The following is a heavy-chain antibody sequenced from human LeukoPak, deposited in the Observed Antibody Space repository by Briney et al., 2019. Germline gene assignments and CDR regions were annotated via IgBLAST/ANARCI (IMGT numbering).Heavy chain of an antibody. CDR2: INSDGRSA. V-gene: IGHV3-74*01. CDR1: GFAFSRYW. D-gene: IGHD2/OR15-2a*01. Sequence: GGSLRLSCAASGFAFSRYWMHWVRRAPGKGLVWVSRINSDGRSAVYADSVKGRFTISRDNAKNTLYLQMDSLRAEDTAVYYCTGVSTTDDYWGQGTLVTVSS. J-gene: IGHJ4*02. CDR3: TGVSTTDDY.